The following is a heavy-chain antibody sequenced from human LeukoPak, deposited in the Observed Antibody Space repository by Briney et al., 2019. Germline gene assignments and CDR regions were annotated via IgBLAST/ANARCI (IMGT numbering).Heavy chain of an antibody. CDR3: ARGDILTDLDY. Sequence: GGSLRLSCAASGFTFSSYNMNWVRQAPGKGLEWVSSISSSSSYIYYADSVKGRFTISRDNAKNSLCLQMNSLRAEDTAVYYCARGDILTDLDYWGQGTLVTVSS. V-gene: IGHV3-21*01. CDR2: ISSSSSYI. D-gene: IGHD3-9*01. J-gene: IGHJ4*02. CDR1: GFTFSSYN.